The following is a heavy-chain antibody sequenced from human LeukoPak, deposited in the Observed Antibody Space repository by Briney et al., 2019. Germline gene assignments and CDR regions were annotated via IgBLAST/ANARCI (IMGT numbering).Heavy chain of an antibody. CDR3: ARDRNGDLIFDY. V-gene: IGHV6-1*01. CDR2: TYYRSKWYN. D-gene: IGHD7-27*01. Sequence: SPTLSLTCAISGDSVSSDSAAWNWIRQSPSRGLEWLGRTYYRSKWYNNYAVSVKSRITINPDTSKNQLSLQLSSVTPEDTAVYYCARDRNGDLIFDYWGQGTLVTVSS. J-gene: IGHJ4*02. CDR1: GDSVSSDSAA.